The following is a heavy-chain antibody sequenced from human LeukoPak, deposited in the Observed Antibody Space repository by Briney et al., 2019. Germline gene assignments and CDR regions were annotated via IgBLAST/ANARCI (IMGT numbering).Heavy chain of an antibody. CDR3: AREGDISDFDY. CDR1: GFTFSSYS. CDR2: ISSSSTYI. J-gene: IGHJ4*02. D-gene: IGHD3-9*01. V-gene: IGHV3-21*01. Sequence: GGSLRLSCAASGFTFSSYSMNWVRQAPEKGLQWVSSISSSSTYIYYADSVKGRFTISRDNAKNSLYLQMNSLRAEDTAVYYCAREGDISDFDYWGQGTLVTVSS.